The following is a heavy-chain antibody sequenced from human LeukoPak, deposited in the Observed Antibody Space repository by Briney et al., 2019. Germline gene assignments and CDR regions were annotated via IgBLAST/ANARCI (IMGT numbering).Heavy chain of an antibody. CDR2: INPNSGGT. CDR3: ARAGLWDFYDSSGYHNGAFDI. V-gene: IGHV1-2*02. CDR1: GYTFSDYY. Sequence: GASVKVSCKASGYTFSDYYLHWLRQAPGQGLEWMGWINPNSGGTNYAQKFQHRVTMTRDSSLSTAYMELSRLRSDDTAVYYCARAGLWDFYDSSGYHNGAFDIWGQGTMVTVSS. J-gene: IGHJ3*02. D-gene: IGHD3-22*01.